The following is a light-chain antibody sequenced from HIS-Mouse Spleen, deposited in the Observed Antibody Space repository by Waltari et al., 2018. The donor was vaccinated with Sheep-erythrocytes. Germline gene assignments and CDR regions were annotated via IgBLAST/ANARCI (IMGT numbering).Light chain of an antibody. J-gene: IGLJ3*02. Sequence: QSALTQPASVSGSPGQSITISCTGTSSDVGGYNYVSWYQQPPGKAPKPMIYDVSKRPSGVADRFSGSKSGNTASLTISGLQAEDEADYYCCSYAGSYTLVFGGGTKLTVL. V-gene: IGLV2-11*01. CDR1: SSDVGGYNY. CDR2: DVS. CDR3: CSYAGSYTLV.